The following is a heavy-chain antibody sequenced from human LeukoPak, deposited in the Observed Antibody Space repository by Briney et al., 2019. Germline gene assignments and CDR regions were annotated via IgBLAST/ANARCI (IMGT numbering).Heavy chain of an antibody. CDR1: GFTFSSYA. D-gene: IGHD3-10*01. Sequence: GGSLRLSCAASGFTFSSYAMSWARQAPGKGLEWVSAISGSGGSTCYADSVKGRFTISRDNSKNTLYLQMNSLRAEDTAVYYCARDWAYGSGSYRGYWGQGTLVTVSS. CDR3: ARDWAYGSGSYRGY. J-gene: IGHJ4*02. V-gene: IGHV3-23*01. CDR2: ISGSGGST.